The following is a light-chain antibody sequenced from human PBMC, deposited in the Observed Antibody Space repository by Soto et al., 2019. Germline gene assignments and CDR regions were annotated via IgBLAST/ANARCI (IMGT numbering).Light chain of an antibody. V-gene: IGKV1-39*01. CDR1: QSITTY. Sequence: DIQMTQSPSSLSASVGDRVTITSRASQSITTYLDWYQKKPAKAPELLTYAAASLESGVPSRFSGSGSGTDLTLTISSLHLEDFATYYGQQSYSAPYTFGRGNKLEI. CDR2: AAA. CDR3: QQSYSAPYT. J-gene: IGKJ2*01.